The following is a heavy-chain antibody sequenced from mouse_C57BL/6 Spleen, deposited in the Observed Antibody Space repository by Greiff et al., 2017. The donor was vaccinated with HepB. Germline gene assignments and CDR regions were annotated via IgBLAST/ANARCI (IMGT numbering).Heavy chain of an antibody. V-gene: IGHV2-5*01. CDR2: IWRGGST. CDR1: GFSLTSYG. J-gene: IGHJ4*01. D-gene: IGHD2-2*01. Sequence: VQLQQSGPGLVQPSQSLSITCTVSGFSLTSYGVHWVRQSPGKGLEWLGVIWRGGSTDYNAAFMSRLSITKDNSKSQVFFKMNSLQADDTAIYYCAKGGGLPPYYAMDYWGQGTSVTVSS. CDR3: AKGGGLPPYYAMDY.